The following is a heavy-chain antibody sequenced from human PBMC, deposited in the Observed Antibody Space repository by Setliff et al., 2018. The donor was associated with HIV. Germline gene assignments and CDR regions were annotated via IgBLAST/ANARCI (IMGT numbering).Heavy chain of an antibody. Sequence: PSETLSLTCTVSGASISTYYWSWIRQPPGKGLEWIGYIFYSGSSNYNPSLKSRVTMSVDTSKNQFSLNLTSVTAADTAVYYCSTDADIDLYYYDSSGCYPFDQWGQGTLVTVSS. V-gene: IGHV4-59*01. CDR1: GASISTYY. J-gene: IGHJ4*02. CDR2: IFYSGSS. CDR3: STDADIDLYYYDSSGCYPFDQ. D-gene: IGHD3-22*01.